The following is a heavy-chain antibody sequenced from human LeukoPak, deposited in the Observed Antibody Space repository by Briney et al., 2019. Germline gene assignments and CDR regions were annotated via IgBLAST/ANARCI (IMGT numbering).Heavy chain of an antibody. J-gene: IGHJ5*02. V-gene: IGHV4-39*07. D-gene: IGHD4-17*01. CDR2: ISYSAST. Sequence: SETLSLTCSVSGGSISSRSYYWGWLRHPPGKGLEWIGSISYSASTYYNPSLKSRVTMSVDTSKNQFSLKLSSVTAADTAVYFCTRDTGTTGEVKFDPWGQGTLVTVSS. CDR1: GGSISSRSYY. CDR3: TRDTGTTGEVKFDP.